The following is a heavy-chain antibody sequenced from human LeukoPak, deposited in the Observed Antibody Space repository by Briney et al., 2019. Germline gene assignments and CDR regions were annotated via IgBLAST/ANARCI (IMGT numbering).Heavy chain of an antibody. D-gene: IGHD3-10*01. CDR1: GFTFTNYW. Sequence: GGSLRLSCAASGFTFTNYWMHWVRQAPGKGLVWVSRINSDGSSTIYADSVKGRFTISRDNAKSTLYLQMNSLRAEDTAVYYCARVSRGSGGWFDPWGQGTLVTVSS. V-gene: IGHV3-74*01. CDR2: INSDGSST. J-gene: IGHJ5*02. CDR3: ARVSRGSGGWFDP.